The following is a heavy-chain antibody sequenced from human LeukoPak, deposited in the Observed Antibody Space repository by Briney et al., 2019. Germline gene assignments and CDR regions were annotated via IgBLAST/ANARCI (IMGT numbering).Heavy chain of an antibody. D-gene: IGHD1-26*01. CDR2: IYSGGST. CDR1: GFTVSSNY. J-gene: IGHJ4*02. Sequence: GGSLRLSCAASGFTVSSNYMSWVRQAPGKGLEWVSVIYSGGSTYYADSVKRRFSISRDNSKNTLYLQRNSLRAEDTAVYYCARGASGSYFDYWGQGTLVTVSS. CDR3: ARGASGSYFDY. V-gene: IGHV3-66*01.